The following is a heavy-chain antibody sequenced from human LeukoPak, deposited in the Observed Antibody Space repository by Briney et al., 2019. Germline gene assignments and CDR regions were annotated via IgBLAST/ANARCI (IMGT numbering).Heavy chain of an antibody. Sequence: GGSLRLSCAASGFTFSSFPMSWVRQAPGKGLEWVSVISGGGVSTYYADSVKGRFTISRDNSKKTLYLQMNSLRAEDTAVYYCAKWARYCTNGVCYYFDYWGQGTLVTVSS. CDR2: ISGGGVST. CDR1: GFTFSSFP. J-gene: IGHJ4*02. V-gene: IGHV3-23*01. CDR3: AKWARYCTNGVCYYFDY. D-gene: IGHD2-8*01.